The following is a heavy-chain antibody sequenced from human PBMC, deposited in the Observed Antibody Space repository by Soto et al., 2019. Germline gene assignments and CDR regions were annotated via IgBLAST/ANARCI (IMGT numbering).Heavy chain of an antibody. CDR1: GFSLSNYW. V-gene: IGHV3-7*05. J-gene: IGHJ6*02. CDR2: IKEDGSEK. D-gene: IGHD2-2*01. Sequence: EVQLVGSGGGLVQPGGSLTLSCEASGFSLSNYWMKWVRQAPGKGLEWVANIKEDGSEKYYVDSVKGRFTISRDNAKNAVYLQMNGLRAEDTAMYYCARGTPYCTTTSCSPSYYYGIEVWGQGTTVTVSS. CDR3: ARGTPYCTTTSCSPSYYYGIEV.